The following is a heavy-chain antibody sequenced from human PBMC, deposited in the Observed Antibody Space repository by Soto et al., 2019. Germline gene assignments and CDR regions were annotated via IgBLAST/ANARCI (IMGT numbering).Heavy chain of an antibody. V-gene: IGHV3-21*01. Sequence: GGSLRLSCEPPGFTFSSYSINWVRQAPGKGLEWVSSISSSSSYIYYAYSVKGRFTICRDNAMNSLYLQMNSLRAEDTALYYCGRTYNSGWYEGWLDPWGQGTLVTVTS. CDR3: GRTYNSGWYEGWLDP. J-gene: IGHJ5*02. D-gene: IGHD6-19*01. CDR2: ISSSSSYI. CDR1: GFTFSSYS.